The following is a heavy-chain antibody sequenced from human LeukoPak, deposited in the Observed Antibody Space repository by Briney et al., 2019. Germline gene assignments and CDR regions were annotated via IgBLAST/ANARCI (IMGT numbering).Heavy chain of an antibody. CDR3: ARRYCSGGSCWAGYNWFDP. CDR2: IKQDGSEK. V-gene: IGHV3-7*01. CDR1: GFTVSSKY. J-gene: IGHJ5*02. Sequence: PGGSLRLSCVASGFTVSSKYMSWVRQAPGKGLEWVANIKQDGSEKYYVDSVKGRFTISRDNAKNSLYLQMNSLRAEDTAVYYCARRYCSGGSCWAGYNWFDPWGQGTLVTVSS. D-gene: IGHD2-15*01.